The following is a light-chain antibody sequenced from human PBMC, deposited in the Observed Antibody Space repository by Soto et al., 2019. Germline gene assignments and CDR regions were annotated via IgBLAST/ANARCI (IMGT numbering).Light chain of an antibody. CDR3: QQYGRFLT. Sequence: DIQMTQSPSTLSASVGDRVTITCRASRSIDTALAWYQQKPGKAPNLLIYRASNLESGVPSRFSGSGSGTEFTLAISSLQPDDFATYYCQQYGRFLTFGQGTKLELK. CDR2: RAS. V-gene: IGKV1-5*03. J-gene: IGKJ2*01. CDR1: RSIDTA.